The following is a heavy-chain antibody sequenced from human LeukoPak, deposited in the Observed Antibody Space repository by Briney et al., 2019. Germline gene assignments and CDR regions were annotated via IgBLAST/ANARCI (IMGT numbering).Heavy chain of an antibody. CDR2: IWYDGSNK. CDR3: AKDDSSGYYHAPFDY. D-gene: IGHD3-22*01. CDR1: GFTFSSYG. J-gene: IGHJ4*02. V-gene: IGHV3-33*06. Sequence: PGRSLRLSCAASGFTFSSYGMHWVRQAPGKGLEWVAAIWYDGSNKYYADSVKGRFTISRDNSKNTLYLQMNSLRAEDTAVYYCAKDDSSGYYHAPFDYWGQGTLVTVSS.